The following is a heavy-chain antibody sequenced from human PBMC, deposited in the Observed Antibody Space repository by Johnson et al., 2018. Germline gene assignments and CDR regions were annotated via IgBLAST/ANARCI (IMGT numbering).Heavy chain of an antibody. Sequence: QVQLQESGAEVKKPGSSVKVSCKASGGTFSNFAINWVRQAPGQGLEWMGGIIPIFETANYAENFHGRVTISADESTSAAYMELSSLKSEDTAVYCWASAAGRYSDSSGCRVDPWGQGTLVTVSS. CDR2: IIPIFETA. CDR1: GGTFSNFA. D-gene: IGHD3-22*01. V-gene: IGHV1-69*01. J-gene: IGHJ5*02. CDR3: ASAAGRYSDSSGCRVDP.